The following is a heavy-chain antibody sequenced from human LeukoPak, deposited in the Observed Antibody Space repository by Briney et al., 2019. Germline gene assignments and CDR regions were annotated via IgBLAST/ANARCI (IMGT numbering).Heavy chain of an antibody. J-gene: IGHJ4*02. CDR1: GFTFSSYG. CDR3: VREEGYCYGATCRYFDY. Sequence: TGGSLRLSCAASGFTFSSYGMHWVRQATGKGVEWVSSISAGPSIIYYADSVRGGFAISRDNAKNSLYLQMNSLRAEDTAVYYCVREEGYCYGATCRYFDYWGQGILVTVSS. CDR2: ISAGPSII. D-gene: IGHD2-15*01. V-gene: IGHV3-21*01.